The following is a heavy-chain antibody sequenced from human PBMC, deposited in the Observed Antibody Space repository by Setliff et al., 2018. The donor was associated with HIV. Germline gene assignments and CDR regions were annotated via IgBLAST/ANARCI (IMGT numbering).Heavy chain of an antibody. CDR2: ISVSGGTT. J-gene: IGHJ6*03. D-gene: IGHD6-6*01. CDR3: ASVGYSSSWGKYYYYMDV. Sequence: GGSLRLSCAASGFTFSTYWMHWVRQAPGKGLEWVSAISVSGGTTYYADSVKGRFTVSRENSKNTLYLQMNSLRAEDTAVYYCASVGYSSSWGKYYYYMDVWGKGTTVTVSS. V-gene: IGHV3-23*01. CDR1: GFTFSTYW.